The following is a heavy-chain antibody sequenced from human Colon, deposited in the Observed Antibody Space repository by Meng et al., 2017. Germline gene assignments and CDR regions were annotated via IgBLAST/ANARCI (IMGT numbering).Heavy chain of an antibody. J-gene: IGHJ3*02. CDR3: AKVVPRGELPPLDAFDI. CDR2: IYSGGST. CDR1: GFTFDDYA. V-gene: IGHV3-23*03. Sequence: GESPMISCAASGFTFDDYAMHWVRQAPGQGLEWASVIYSGGSTYYADSGKGRFTISRDNSKNTLYLQMNSLRAEDTAVYYCAKVVPRGELPPLDAFDIWGQGTMVTVSS. D-gene: IGHD3-10*01.